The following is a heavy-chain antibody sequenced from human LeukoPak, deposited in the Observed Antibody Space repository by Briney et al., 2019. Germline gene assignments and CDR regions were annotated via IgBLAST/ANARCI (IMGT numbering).Heavy chain of an antibody. D-gene: IGHD1-1*01. Sequence: VGSLRISCAASGFVFSKYWMHWVRQAPGKGLVWVSRINPEEATINYADSVEGRFTISRDNDRNTLYLQMDSLRVEDVGIYYCVRGGLEPFDYWGQGTLVSVSS. J-gene: IGHJ4*02. CDR3: VRGGLEPFDY. CDR2: INPEEATI. CDR1: GFVFSKYW. V-gene: IGHV3-74*01.